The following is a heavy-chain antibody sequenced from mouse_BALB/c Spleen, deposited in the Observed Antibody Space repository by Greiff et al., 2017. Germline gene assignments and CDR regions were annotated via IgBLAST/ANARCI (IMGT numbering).Heavy chain of an antibody. CDR1: GFNIKDTY. V-gene: IGHV14-3*02. CDR2: IDPANGNT. J-gene: IGHJ3*01. Sequence: EVQLMESGAELVKPGASVKLSCTASGFNIKDTYMHWVKQRPEQGLEWIGRIDPANGNTKYDPKFQGKATITADTSSNTAYLQLSSLTSEDTAVYYCAGDDGGAWFAYWGQGTLVTVSA. D-gene: IGHD2-12*01. CDR3: AGDDGGAWFAY.